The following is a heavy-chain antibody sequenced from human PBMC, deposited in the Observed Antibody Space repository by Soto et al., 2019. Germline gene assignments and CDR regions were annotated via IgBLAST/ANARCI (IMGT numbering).Heavy chain of an antibody. CDR2: IYYSGST. Sequence: SETLSLTCTVSGGSISSGDYYWSWIRQPPGEGLEWIGYIYYSGSTYYNPSLKSRVTISVDTSKNQFSLKLSSVTAADTAVYYCARDVKGTNDYWGQGTLVTVSS. J-gene: IGHJ4*02. D-gene: IGHD2-8*01. V-gene: IGHV4-30-4*01. CDR1: GGSISSGDYY. CDR3: ARDVKGTNDY.